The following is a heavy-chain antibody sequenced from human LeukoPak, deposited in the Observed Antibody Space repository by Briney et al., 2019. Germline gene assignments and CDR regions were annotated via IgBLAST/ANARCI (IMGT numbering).Heavy chain of an antibody. CDR1: GFTFSSYS. J-gene: IGHJ4*02. V-gene: IGHV3-48*01. D-gene: IGHD4-17*01. CDR2: ISSSSSTI. Sequence: PGGSLRLSCAASGFTFSSYSMNWVRQAPGKGLEWVSYISSSSSTIYYADSVKGRFTISRDNAKNSLYLQMNSLRAEDTAVYYCARDFSPRYGEGDYWGQGTLVTVSS. CDR3: ARDFSPRYGEGDY.